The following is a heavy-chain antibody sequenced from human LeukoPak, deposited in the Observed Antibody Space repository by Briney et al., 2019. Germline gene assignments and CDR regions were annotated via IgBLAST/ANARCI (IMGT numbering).Heavy chain of an antibody. CDR1: GFTFSSYA. D-gene: IGHD3-22*01. Sequence: GGSLTLPCTASGFTFSSYAKSWVRHAPGKGLEWVSAISGRGGRRYYADSGKGGFTISRDNSKNTLYLQMNSLRAEDTAVYYCAKVVYDSSGYYNYYYYYGMDVWGQGTTVTVSS. J-gene: IGHJ6*02. CDR3: AKVVYDSSGYYNYYYYYGMDV. V-gene: IGHV3-23*01. CDR2: ISGRGGRR.